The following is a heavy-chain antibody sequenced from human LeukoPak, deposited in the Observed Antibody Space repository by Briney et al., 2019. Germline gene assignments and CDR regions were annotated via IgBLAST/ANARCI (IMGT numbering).Heavy chain of an antibody. CDR2: ISADGGGT. CDR1: GFTFDDYA. V-gene: IGHV3-43*02. CDR3: AKDMQTVAGLSNYYYYAMAV. Sequence: HPGGSLRLSCAASGFTFDDYAMHWVRQVPGKGPQWVSFISADGGGTYYADSVKGRSTISRDNSKNSLFLQMNSLRSEDSALYYCAKDMQTVAGLSNYYYYAMAVWGQGTTVTVSS. D-gene: IGHD6-13*01. J-gene: IGHJ6*02.